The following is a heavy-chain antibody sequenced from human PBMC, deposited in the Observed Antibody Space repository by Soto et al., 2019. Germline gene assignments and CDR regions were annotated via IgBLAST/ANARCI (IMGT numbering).Heavy chain of an antibody. CDR3: ARTLGYCSSTSCYSFDY. V-gene: IGHV4-59*01. CDR2: IYYSGST. Sequence: SETLSLTSTVSGGSISSYYWSWIRQPPGKGLEWIGYIYYSGSTNYNPSLKSRVTISVDTSKNQFSLKLSSVTAADTAVYYCARTLGYCSSTSCYSFDYWGQGTLVNRLL. J-gene: IGHJ4*02. CDR1: GGSISSYY. D-gene: IGHD2-2*01.